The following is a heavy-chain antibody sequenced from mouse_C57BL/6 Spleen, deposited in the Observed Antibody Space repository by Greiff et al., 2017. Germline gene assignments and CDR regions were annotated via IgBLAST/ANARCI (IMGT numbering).Heavy chain of an antibody. CDR3: ASGPYDYDKEFAY. CDR1: GFSLTSYG. Sequence: VKLQQSGPGLVAPSQSLSITCTVSGFSLTSYGVDWVRQSPGKGLEWLGVIWGVGSTNYNSALKSRLSISKDNSKSQVFLKMNSLQTDDTAMYYCASGPYDYDKEFAYWGQGTLVTVSA. V-gene: IGHV2-6*01. J-gene: IGHJ3*01. CDR2: IWGVGST. D-gene: IGHD2-4*01.